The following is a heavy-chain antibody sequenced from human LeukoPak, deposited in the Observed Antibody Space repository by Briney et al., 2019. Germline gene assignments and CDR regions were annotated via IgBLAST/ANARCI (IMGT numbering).Heavy chain of an antibody. J-gene: IGHJ3*02. V-gene: IGHV1-46*01. CDR3: ARDDAFDI. CDR1: GYTFTSYY. Sequence: GASVKVSCKASGYTFTSYYMHWVRQAPGQGLEWMGIINPSGGSSSYAQKFQGRVTITRDTYTSTVYMELSSLRSEDTVVYYCARDDAFDIWGQGTMVTVSS. CDR2: INPSGGSS.